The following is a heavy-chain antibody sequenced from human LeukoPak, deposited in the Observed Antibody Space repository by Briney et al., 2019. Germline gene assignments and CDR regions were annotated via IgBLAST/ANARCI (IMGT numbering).Heavy chain of an antibody. CDR1: GFTFSSYW. V-gene: IGHV3-74*01. D-gene: IGHD2/OR15-2a*01. CDR2: INSDGSST. Sequence: PGGSLRLSCATSGFTFSSYWMHWVRQAPGKGLVWVSRINSDGSSTSYADSVKGRFTISRDNSKNTLYLQMNSLRAEGTAVYYCARDRTTGEVDYWGQGTLVTVSS. CDR3: ARDRTTGEVDY. J-gene: IGHJ4*02.